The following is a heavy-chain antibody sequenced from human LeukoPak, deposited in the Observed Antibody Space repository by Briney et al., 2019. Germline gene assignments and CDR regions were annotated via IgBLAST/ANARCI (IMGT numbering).Heavy chain of an antibody. J-gene: IGHJ4*02. V-gene: IGHV3-33*08. Sequence: GGSLRLSCAASGFTFSSYAMHWVRQAPGKGLEWVAAIWYDGNNKYYADSVKGRFTISRDNSKKTLYLEMNSLRAEDTAVFYCARDLGSGTSLSYFDFWGQGTLVTVS. CDR1: GFTFSSYA. CDR2: IWYDGNNK. D-gene: IGHD3-10*01. CDR3: ARDLGSGTSLSYFDF.